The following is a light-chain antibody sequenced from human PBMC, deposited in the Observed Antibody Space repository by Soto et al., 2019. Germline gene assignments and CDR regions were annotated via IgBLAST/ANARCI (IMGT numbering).Light chain of an antibody. CDR3: SSYTSSSTRV. Sequence: QSVLTQPASVSGSPSQPITSPFTGTSSDVGGYNYVSWYQQHPGKAPKLMIYDVSNRPSGVSNRFSGSKSGNTASLTISGLQAEDEADYYCSSYTSSSTRVFGTGTKVTVL. V-gene: IGLV2-14*01. CDR1: SSDVGGYNY. J-gene: IGLJ1*01. CDR2: DVS.